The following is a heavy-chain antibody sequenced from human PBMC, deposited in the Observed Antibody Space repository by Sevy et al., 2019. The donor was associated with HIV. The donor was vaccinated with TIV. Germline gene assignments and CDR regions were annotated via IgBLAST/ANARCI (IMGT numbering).Heavy chain of an antibody. D-gene: IGHD2-21*01. V-gene: IGHV3-23*01. CDR1: GFTFNIYA. J-gene: IGHJ5*02. Sequence: GGSLRLSCATSGFTFNIYAMSWVRRAPGKGLEWVSTIGGGDTYYPDSVKGRFTISRDDSKCAVYLQMNSLRADDTAVYYCAKDGVSRNKLWDWFDPWGQGTLVTVSS. CDR2: IGGGDT. CDR3: AKDGVSRNKLWDWFDP.